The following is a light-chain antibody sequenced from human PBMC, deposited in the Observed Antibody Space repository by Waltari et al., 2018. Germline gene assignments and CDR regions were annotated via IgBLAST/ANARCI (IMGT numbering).Light chain of an antibody. CDR1: QRVLNSSNNKNY. CDR2: WAS. J-gene: IGKJ4*01. CDR3: QQYNNWPLT. V-gene: IGKV4-1*01. Sequence: DIVMTQSPDSLAVSLGERATINCKSSQRVLNSSNNKNYLAWYQQKPGQPPKLLIYWASTRESGVPDRFSGSGSGTDFTLTISSLQAEDVAVYYCQQYNNWPLTFGGGTKVEIK.